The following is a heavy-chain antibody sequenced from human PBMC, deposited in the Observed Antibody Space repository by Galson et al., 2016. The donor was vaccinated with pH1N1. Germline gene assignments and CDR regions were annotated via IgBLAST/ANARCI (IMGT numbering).Heavy chain of an antibody. V-gene: IGHV1-46*01. CDR3: ARRYYFDY. CDR1: GYSVTRYY. CDR2: IDPSDGTT. Sequence: SVKVSCKAAGYSVTRYYMHWVRQAPGQGLEWMGIIDPSDGTTTYSQKFQGRTILTRDTSTNSVHMELTTLRPDDSATYFCARRYYFDYWGQGTLVTVSS. J-gene: IGHJ4*02.